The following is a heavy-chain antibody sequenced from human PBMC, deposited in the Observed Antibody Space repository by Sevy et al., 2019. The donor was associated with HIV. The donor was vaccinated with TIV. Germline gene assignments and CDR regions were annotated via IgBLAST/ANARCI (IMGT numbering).Heavy chain of an antibody. CDR2: IGHDGNKY. J-gene: IGHJ5*02. CDR3: AKDYCIGNDCFLGWFDP. D-gene: IGHD2-15*01. CDR1: GFTLSSVG. Sequence: GGSLRLSCAASGFTLSSVGIHWVRLTPGTGLEWLAFIGHDGNKYFYGASVKGRITTSGDNSKKTVSLQMNSLRVEDTAIYYCAKDYCIGNDCFLGWFDPRGQGTVVTVSS. V-gene: IGHV3-30*02.